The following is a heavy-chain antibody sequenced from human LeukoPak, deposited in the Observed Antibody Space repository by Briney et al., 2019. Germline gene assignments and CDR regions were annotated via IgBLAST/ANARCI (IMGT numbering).Heavy chain of an antibody. Sequence: SQTLSLTCTVSGGSISSGSYYWSWIRQPAGKGLEWIGRIYTSGSTNYNPSLKSRVTISVDTSKNQFSLKLSSVTAADTAVYYCAITGYQLLYGAF. CDR2: IYTSGST. CDR1: GGSISSGSYY. D-gene: IGHD2-2*02. V-gene: IGHV4-61*02. J-gene: IGHJ3*01. CDR3: AITGYQLLYGAF.